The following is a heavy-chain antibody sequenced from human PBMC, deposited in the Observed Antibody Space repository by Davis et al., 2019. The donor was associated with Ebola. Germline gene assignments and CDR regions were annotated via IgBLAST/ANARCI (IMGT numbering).Heavy chain of an antibody. D-gene: IGHD2-2*01. J-gene: IGHJ4*02. V-gene: IGHV3-11*05. Sequence: GGSLRLSCAASGFTFSDYYMSWIRQAPGKGLEWVSYISSSSFYTNYADSVKGRFTISRDNAKNSLYLQMNSLRAEDTAVYYCARVGYCSSTSCYAGLDYWGQGTLVTVSS. CDR2: ISSSSFYT. CDR1: GFTFSDYY. CDR3: ARVGYCSSTSCYAGLDY.